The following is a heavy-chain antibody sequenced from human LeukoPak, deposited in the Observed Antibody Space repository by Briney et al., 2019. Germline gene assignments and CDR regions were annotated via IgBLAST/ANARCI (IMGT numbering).Heavy chain of an antibody. J-gene: IGHJ5*02. V-gene: IGHV3-48*03. CDR3: AKEIFLRT. CDR1: GFTFSSYE. CDR2: ITSSGSTI. Sequence: GGSLRLSCAASGFTFSSYEMKWVRQPPGKGLEWVSYITSSGSTIYYADSVKGRFTISRDNAKNSLDLQMNSLRAEDTAVYYCAKEIFLRTWGQGALVTVSS. D-gene: IGHD2/OR15-2a*01.